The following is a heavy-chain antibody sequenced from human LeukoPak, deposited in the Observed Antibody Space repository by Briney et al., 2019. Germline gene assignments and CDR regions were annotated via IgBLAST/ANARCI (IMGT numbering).Heavy chain of an antibody. Sequence: TGGSLRLSCAASGFTVSSNYMNWVRQAPGKGLEWVSAVYSGGSTYYADSVKGRFTISRDSSNNTLYLQMSSLRAEDTAVYYCARVPCSYSPCHYAVDVWGQGTTVTVSS. V-gene: IGHV3-66*01. CDR1: GFTVSSNY. CDR2: VYSGGST. D-gene: IGHD2-15*01. CDR3: ARVPCSYSPCHYAVDV. J-gene: IGHJ6*02.